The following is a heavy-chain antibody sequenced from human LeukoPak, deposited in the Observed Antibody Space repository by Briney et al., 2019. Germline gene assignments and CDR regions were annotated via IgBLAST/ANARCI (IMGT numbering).Heavy chain of an antibody. CDR1: GGSIRSGSHY. CDR2: IYYSGST. Sequence: LSETLSLTCTVSGGSIRSGSHYWAWIRQPPGKGREWIGSIYYSGSTYYHPSLENRVTISIDTSKNHFSLKLSSLSAADTSVYYCAKRDDSGGNLVDLWGQGALVTVS. D-gene: IGHD3-22*01. V-gene: IGHV4-39*02. CDR3: AKRDDSGGNLVDL. J-gene: IGHJ4*02.